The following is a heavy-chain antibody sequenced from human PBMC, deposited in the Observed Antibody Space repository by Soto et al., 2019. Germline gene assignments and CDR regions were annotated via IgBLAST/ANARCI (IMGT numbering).Heavy chain of an antibody. Sequence: EVQLVESGGGLVQPGGSLRLSCAASGFTFSAYWIHWVRQAPEKGLEWVSRIKTDGSSTDYADSVKGRFTISRDNAKNIRYLQMDSLRVEDTAVYYCAKREGNTFGLFHWGQGTLVTVSS. CDR2: IKTDGSST. CDR3: AKREGNTFGLFH. J-gene: IGHJ4*02. V-gene: IGHV3-74*01. D-gene: IGHD5-18*01. CDR1: GFTFSAYW.